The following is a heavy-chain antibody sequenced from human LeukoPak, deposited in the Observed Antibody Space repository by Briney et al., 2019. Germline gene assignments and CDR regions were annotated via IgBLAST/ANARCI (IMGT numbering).Heavy chain of an antibody. J-gene: IGHJ6*02. CDR3: ARGRDGMDV. CDR2: ISSSSSYI. Sequence: GGSLRLSCAASGFTFSSYSMNWARRAPGKGLEWVSSISSSSSYIYYADSVKGRFTISRDNAKNSLYLQMNSLRAEDTAVYYCARGRDGMDVWGQGTTVTVSS. CDR1: GFTFSSYS. V-gene: IGHV3-21*01.